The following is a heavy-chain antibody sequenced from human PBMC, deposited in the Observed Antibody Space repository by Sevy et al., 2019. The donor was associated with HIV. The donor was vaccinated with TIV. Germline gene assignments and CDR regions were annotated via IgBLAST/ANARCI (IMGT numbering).Heavy chain of an antibody. Sequence: GGSLRLSCAASGFIFSKYWMSWVRQAPGKGLEWVANIKGDGGEKYYVDSVKGRFTISRDNAKNSLYLQMNSLGAEDTAIYYCAREDIAVPGGDYWGQGTQVTVSS. D-gene: IGHD6-19*01. CDR2: IKGDGGEK. J-gene: IGHJ4*02. CDR1: GFIFSKYW. V-gene: IGHV3-7*01. CDR3: AREDIAVPGGDY.